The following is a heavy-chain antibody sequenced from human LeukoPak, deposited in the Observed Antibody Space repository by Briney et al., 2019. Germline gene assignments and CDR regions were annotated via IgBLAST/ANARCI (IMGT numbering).Heavy chain of an antibody. J-gene: IGHJ4*02. CDR2: ISESGGST. CDR3: AKVSESNYDILTGYYTPYYFDY. V-gene: IGHV3-23*01. D-gene: IGHD3-9*01. Sequence: GGSLRLSCTASGFSFSNTAMSWVRQAPGKGLQWVSTISESGGSTYSADSVKGRFTISRDNSKNTLYLQLHSLRAEDTAVYYCAKVSESNYDILTGYYTPYYFDYWGQGNLVTVSS. CDR1: GFSFSNTA.